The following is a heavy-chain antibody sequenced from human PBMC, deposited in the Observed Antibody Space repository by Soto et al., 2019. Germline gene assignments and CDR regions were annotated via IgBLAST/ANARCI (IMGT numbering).Heavy chain of an antibody. Sequence: PGGSLRLSCAASGFPFSSYAMSWVRQAPGKGLEWVSAISGSGGSTYYADSVKGRFTISRDNSKNTLYLQMNSLRAEDTAVYYCARAFCSRTSCPPFDYWGQGTLVTVSS. D-gene: IGHD2-2*01. CDR3: ARAFCSRTSCPPFDY. CDR1: GFPFSSYA. CDR2: ISGSGGST. V-gene: IGHV3-23*01. J-gene: IGHJ4*02.